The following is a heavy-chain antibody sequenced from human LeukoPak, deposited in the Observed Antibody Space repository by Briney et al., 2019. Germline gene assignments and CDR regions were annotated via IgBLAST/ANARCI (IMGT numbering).Heavy chain of an antibody. V-gene: IGHV3-21*01. Sequence: GGSLRLSCAASGFTFSSYAMSWVRQAPGKGLEWVSSISSSSSYIYYADSVKGRFTISRDNARNSLYLQMNSLRAEDTAVYYCASDARYTSSWHRSFDYWGQGTLVTVSS. J-gene: IGHJ4*02. CDR3: ASDARYTSSWHRSFDY. D-gene: IGHD6-13*01. CDR1: GFTFSSYA. CDR2: ISSSSSYI.